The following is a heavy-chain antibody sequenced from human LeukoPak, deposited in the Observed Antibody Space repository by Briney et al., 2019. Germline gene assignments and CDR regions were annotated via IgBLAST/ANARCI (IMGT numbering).Heavy chain of an antibody. CDR1: GFTFSSYW. V-gene: IGHV3-74*01. CDR2: INSDGSST. Sequence: GGSLRLSCAASGFTFSSYWMHWVRQAPGKGLVWVSRINSDGSSTSYADSVKGRFTISRDNAKNTLYLQMNSLRAEDTAVYYCARGVGDFWSGYYTGLYYYYYGMDVWGQGTTVTVSS. CDR3: ARGVGDFWSGYYTGLYYYYYGMDV. D-gene: IGHD3-3*01. J-gene: IGHJ6*02.